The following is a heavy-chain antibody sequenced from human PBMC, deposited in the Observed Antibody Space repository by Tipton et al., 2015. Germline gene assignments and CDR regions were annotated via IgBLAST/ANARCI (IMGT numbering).Heavy chain of an antibody. D-gene: IGHD5-12*01. J-gene: IGHJ6*02. Sequence: GLVKPSETPSLTCTVSGDSVNSGNYYWSWIRQPPGKGLEWIGYIYQGGSTNYNPSLKSRVTMSVDRSKNQFSLKLTSVTAADTAVYYCARSGYTYGMDVWGQGTTVTVSS. CDR1: GDSVNSGNYY. CDR2: IYQGGST. CDR3: ARSGYTYGMDV. V-gene: IGHV4-30-2*01.